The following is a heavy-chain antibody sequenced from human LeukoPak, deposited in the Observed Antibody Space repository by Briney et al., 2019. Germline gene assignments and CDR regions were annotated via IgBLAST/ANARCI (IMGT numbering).Heavy chain of an antibody. CDR1: GFTFSSYA. V-gene: IGHV3-23*01. CDR3: AKSGLNRFDY. D-gene: IGHD2-15*01. Sequence: GGSLRLSCAASGFTFSSYAMSWVRQAPGKGLEWVSSISGSSGGGGSTHYADSVKGRVTISRDNSKNTLSLQMNSLRAEDTAVYYCAKSGLNRFDYWGQGTLVTVSS. CDR2: ISGSSGGGGST. J-gene: IGHJ4*02.